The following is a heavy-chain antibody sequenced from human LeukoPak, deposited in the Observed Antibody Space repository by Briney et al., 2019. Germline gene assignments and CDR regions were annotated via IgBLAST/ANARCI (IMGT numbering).Heavy chain of an antibody. V-gene: IGHV3-21*01. J-gene: IGHJ4*02. CDR1: GFTFSSYS. Sequence: GGSLRLSCAASGFTFSSYSMNWVRQAPGKGLEWVSSISSSSSYIYYADSVKGRFTISRDNAKNSLYLQMNSLRAEDTAVYYCAREDVYSSGWYAYYFDYWGQGTLVTVSS. CDR3: AREDVYSSGWYAYYFDY. D-gene: IGHD6-19*01. CDR2: ISSSSSYI.